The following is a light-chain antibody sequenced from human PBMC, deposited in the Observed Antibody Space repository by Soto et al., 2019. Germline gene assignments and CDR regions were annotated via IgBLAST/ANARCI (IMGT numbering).Light chain of an antibody. V-gene: IGKV3-15*01. J-gene: IGKJ5*01. CDR2: DAS. CDR1: QSVTSN. CDR3: QQYGSSPGIT. Sequence: ETVMTQSLVTLSVSPGERATLSCRASQSVTSNLAWYQQQPGQAPRLLIYDASTRATGVPARFSGSGSGTEFTLSISSLQSEDSAVYYCQQYGSSPGITFGQGTRLEIK.